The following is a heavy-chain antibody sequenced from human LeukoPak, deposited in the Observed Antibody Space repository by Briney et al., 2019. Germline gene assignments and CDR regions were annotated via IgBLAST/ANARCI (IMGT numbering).Heavy chain of an antibody. D-gene: IGHD3-10*01. CDR3: ARDAAPNYGVNWFDP. Sequence: PSQTLSLTCTVSGGSISRGTNYWSWIRQPAGKGLEWIGRIHTSGSTNHNPSLRSRLTISVDTTKNQFFLKLSSVTAADTAVYYCARDAAPNYGVNWFDPWGQGTLVTVSS. J-gene: IGHJ5*02. CDR1: GGSISRGTNY. V-gene: IGHV4-61*02. CDR2: IHTSGST.